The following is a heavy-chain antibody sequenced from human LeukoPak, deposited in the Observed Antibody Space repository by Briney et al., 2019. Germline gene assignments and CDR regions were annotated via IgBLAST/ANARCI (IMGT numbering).Heavy chain of an antibody. D-gene: IGHD1-26*01. J-gene: IGHJ6*03. Sequence: PSETLSLTCTVSGGSISSSSYYWGWIRQPPGKGLEWIGSIYYSGSTYYSPSLKSRVTISVDTSKNQFSLKLSSVTAADTAVYYCARVETVGAYPRPNYMDVWGKGTTVTVSS. V-gene: IGHV4-39*07. CDR1: GGSISSSSYY. CDR2: IYYSGST. CDR3: ARVETVGAYPRPNYMDV.